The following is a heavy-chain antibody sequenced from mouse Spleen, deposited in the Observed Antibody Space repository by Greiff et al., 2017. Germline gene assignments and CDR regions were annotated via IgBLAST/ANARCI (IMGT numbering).Heavy chain of an antibody. Sequence: EVHLVESGGGLVKPGGSLKLSCAASGFTFSSYAMSWVRQTPEKRLEWVATISSGGSYTYYPDSVKGRFTISRDNAKNTLYLQMSSLRSEDTAMYYCARFYGSSLFDYWGQGTTLTVSS. J-gene: IGHJ2*01. CDR2: ISSGGSYT. D-gene: IGHD1-1*01. CDR3: ARFYGSSLFDY. CDR1: GFTFSSYA. V-gene: IGHV5-9-3*01.